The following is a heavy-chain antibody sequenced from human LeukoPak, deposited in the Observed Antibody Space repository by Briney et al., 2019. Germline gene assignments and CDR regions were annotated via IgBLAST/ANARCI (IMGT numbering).Heavy chain of an antibody. CDR2: INHSGST. CDR1: GGSFSGYY. Sequence: SETLSLTCAVYGGSFSGYYWSWIRQPPGKGLEGSGEINHSGSTNYNPSLNSRVTISVDTTKNPFSLQLSSVTADDTAVYYTARAKPNYSGSGILRRFDPWGQGTLVTVSS. V-gene: IGHV4-34*01. J-gene: IGHJ5*02. D-gene: IGHD3-10*01. CDR3: ARAKPNYSGSGILRRFDP.